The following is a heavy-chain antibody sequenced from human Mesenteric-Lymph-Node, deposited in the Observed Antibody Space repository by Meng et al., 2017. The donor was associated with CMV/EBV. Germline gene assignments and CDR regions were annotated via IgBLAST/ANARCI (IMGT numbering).Heavy chain of an antibody. D-gene: IGHD3-3*01. V-gene: IGHV3-21*01. J-gene: IGHJ4*02. Sequence: GESLKISCAASGFTFSSYSMNWVRQAPGKGLEWDSSISSSSSYIYYADSVKGRFTISRDNAKNTLYLQVNSLRAEDTAMYYCVRDLYYDFWSGYSSWGQGTLVTVSS. CDR3: VRDLYYDFWSGYSS. CDR2: ISSSSSYI. CDR1: GFTFSSYS.